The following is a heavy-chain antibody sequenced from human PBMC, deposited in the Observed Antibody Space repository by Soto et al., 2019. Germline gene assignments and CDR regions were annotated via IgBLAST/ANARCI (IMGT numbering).Heavy chain of an antibody. J-gene: IGHJ4*02. CDR3: ARDREVLWFGESSWDY. V-gene: IGHV1-3*05. CDR1: GYTFTSYA. D-gene: IGHD3-10*01. CDR2: INAGNGNT. Sequence: QVQLVQSGAEEKKPGASVKVSCKASGYTFTSYAMHWVRQAPGQRLEWMGWINAGNGNTKYSQKFQGRVTITRETSASTAYRELSSLRSEDTAVYYCARDREVLWFGESSWDYWGQGTLVTVSS.